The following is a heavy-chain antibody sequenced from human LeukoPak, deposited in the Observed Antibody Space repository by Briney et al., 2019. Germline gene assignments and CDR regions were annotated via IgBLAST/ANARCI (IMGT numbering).Heavy chain of an antibody. D-gene: IGHD5-18*01. J-gene: IGHJ4*02. V-gene: IGHV4-59*08. CDR1: GGSISSYY. Sequence: PSETLSLTCTVSGGSISSYYWSWIRQPPGKGLEWIGYIYYSGSTNYNPSLKSRVTISVDTSKNQFSLKLSSVTAADTAVYYCATCCEYSYANDYWGQGTLVTVSS. CDR2: IYYSGST. CDR3: ATCCEYSYANDY.